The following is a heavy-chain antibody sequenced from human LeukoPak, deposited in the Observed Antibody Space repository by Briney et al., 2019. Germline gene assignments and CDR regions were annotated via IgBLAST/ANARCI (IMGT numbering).Heavy chain of an antibody. J-gene: IGHJ4*02. CDR1: GFTVSSNY. CDR3: AREGLWFGEFYFDY. D-gene: IGHD3-10*01. CDR2: IYSGGST. V-gene: IGHV3-53*01. Sequence: PGGSLRLSCAASGFTVSSNYMSWVRQAPGKGLEWVSVIYSGGSTYYADSVKGRFTISRDNSKNTLYLQINSPRAEDTAVYYCAREGLWFGEFYFDYWGQGTLVTVSS.